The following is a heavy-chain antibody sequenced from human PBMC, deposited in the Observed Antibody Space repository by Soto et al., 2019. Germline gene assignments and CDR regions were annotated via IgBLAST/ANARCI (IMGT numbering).Heavy chain of an antibody. V-gene: IGHV2-5*02. CDR2: IYWDDDK. D-gene: IGHD3-9*01. Sequence: QITLKESCPTLVKPTQTLTLTCTFSGFSLSTSGVGVGWIRQPPGKALQWLALIYWDDDKRYSPSLKSRLTITKDTSKNQVVLTMTTIDPVDTAPHYCAHGTTDFDVLTGFDLWGQGTLVTVSS. J-gene: IGHJ5*02. CDR3: AHGTTDFDVLTGFDL. CDR1: GFSLSTSGVG.